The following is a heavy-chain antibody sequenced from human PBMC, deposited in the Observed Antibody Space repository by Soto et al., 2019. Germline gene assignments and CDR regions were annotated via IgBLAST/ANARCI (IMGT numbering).Heavy chain of an antibody. V-gene: IGHV1-3*01. Sequence: GASVKVSCKASGYTFTSYAMHWVRQAPGQRLEWMGWINAGNGNTKYSQKFQGRVTITRDTSASTAYMELSSLRSEDTAVYYCARVNSGSYYYYYMDGWGKGTTVTVSS. CDR1: GYTFTSYA. J-gene: IGHJ6*03. CDR3: ARVNSGSYYYYYMDG. D-gene: IGHD1-26*01. CDR2: INAGNGNT.